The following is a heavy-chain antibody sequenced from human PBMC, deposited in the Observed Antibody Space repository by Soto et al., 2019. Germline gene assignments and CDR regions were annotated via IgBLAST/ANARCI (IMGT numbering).Heavy chain of an antibody. V-gene: IGHV3-30*18. D-gene: IGHD4-17*01. CDR2: ISYDGSNK. CDR3: AKDCCRDYGDYFDY. CDR1: GFTFSSYG. J-gene: IGHJ4*02. Sequence: QVQLVESGGGVVQPGRSLRLSCAASGFTFSSYGMHWVRKAPGKGLEWVAVISYDGSNKYYADSVKGRFTISRDNSKNTLYLQMNSLRAEDTAVYYCAKDCCRDYGDYFDYWGQGTLVTVSS.